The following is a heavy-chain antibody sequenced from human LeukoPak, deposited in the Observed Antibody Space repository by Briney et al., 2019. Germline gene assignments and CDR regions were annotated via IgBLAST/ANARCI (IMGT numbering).Heavy chain of an antibody. V-gene: IGHV3-30*18. J-gene: IGHJ4*02. CDR1: GFTFSSYG. Sequence: GSLRLSCAASGFTFSSYGMHWVRQAPGKGLEWVAVISYDGSNKYYADSVKGRFTISRDNSKNTLYLQMNSLRAEDTAVYYCAKAGRIVVAPAYYFDYWGQGTLVTVSS. CDR2: ISYDGSNK. CDR3: AKAGRIVVAPAYYFDY. D-gene: IGHD3-22*01.